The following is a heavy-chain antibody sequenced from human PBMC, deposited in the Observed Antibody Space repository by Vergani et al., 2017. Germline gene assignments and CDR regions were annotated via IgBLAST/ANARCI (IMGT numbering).Heavy chain of an antibody. V-gene: IGHV3-13*05. CDR1: GFTFSSYD. D-gene: IGHD4-23*01. Sequence: EVQLVESGGGLVQPGGSLRLSCAASGFTFSSYDMHWVRQATGKGLEWVSAIGTAGDPYYPGSVKGRFTISRENAKNSLYLQMNSLRAGDTAVYYCARWAHDYGGHFDYWGRGTLVTVSS. CDR3: ARWAHDYGGHFDY. CDR2: IGTAGDP. J-gene: IGHJ4*02.